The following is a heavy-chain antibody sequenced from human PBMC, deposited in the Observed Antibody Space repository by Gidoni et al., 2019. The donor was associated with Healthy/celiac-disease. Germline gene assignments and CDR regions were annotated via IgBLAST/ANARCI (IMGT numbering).Heavy chain of an antibody. CDR3: AHSDDLGYSRGGTRFGP. V-gene: IGHV2-5*01. Sequence: QITLKEYGPTLVKPTQTLTLTCTFSGFSLSTSGVGVGWIRQPPGKALEWLALIYWNDVKRYSPSLKSRLTITKDTSKNQVVLTMTNRDPVDTATYYCAHSDDLGYSRGGTRFGPWGQGTLVTVSS. D-gene: IGHD6-19*01. CDR1: GFSLSTSGVG. CDR2: IYWNDVK. J-gene: IGHJ5*02.